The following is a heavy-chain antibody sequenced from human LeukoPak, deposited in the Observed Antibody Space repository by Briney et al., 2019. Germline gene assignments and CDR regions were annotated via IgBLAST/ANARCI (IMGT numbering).Heavy chain of an antibody. V-gene: IGHV3-53*01. CDR3: ARGLGYCSGGSCYSKSYYYGMDV. CDR2: IYSGGST. D-gene: IGHD2-15*01. CDR1: GFTVSSNY. Sequence: PGGSLRLSCAASGFTVSSNYMSWVRQAPGKGLEWVSVIYSGGSTYYADSVKGRFTISRDNSKNTLYLQMNSLRAEDTAVYYCARGLGYCSGGSCYSKSYYYGMDVWGQGTTVTVSS. J-gene: IGHJ6*02.